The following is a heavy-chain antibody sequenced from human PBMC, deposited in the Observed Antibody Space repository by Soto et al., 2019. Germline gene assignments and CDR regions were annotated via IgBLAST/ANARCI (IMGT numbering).Heavy chain of an antibody. D-gene: IGHD6-13*01. CDR1: GYTFTSYA. Sequence: GASVKVSCKASGYTFTSYAIHWVRQAPGQRLEWMGWIIAYNGNTNYAQKLQGRVTMTTDTSTSTAYMELRSLRSDDTAVYYCARDYRYSSSWLYYYYGMDVWGQGTTVTVSS. CDR3: ARDYRYSSSWLYYYYGMDV. V-gene: IGHV1-18*01. J-gene: IGHJ6*02. CDR2: IIAYNGNT.